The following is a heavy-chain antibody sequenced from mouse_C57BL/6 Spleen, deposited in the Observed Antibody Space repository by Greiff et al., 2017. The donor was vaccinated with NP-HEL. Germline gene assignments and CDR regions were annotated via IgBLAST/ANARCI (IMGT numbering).Heavy chain of an antibody. J-gene: IGHJ3*01. CDR1: GYAFSSSW. D-gene: IGHD2-5*01. CDR3: AREYYSNYLAWFAY. Sequence: VKLMESGPELVKPGASVKISCKASGYAFSSSWMNWVKQRPGKGLEWIGRIYPGDGDTNYNGKFKGKATLTADKSSSTAYMQLSSLTSEDSAVYFCAREYYSNYLAWFAYWGQGTLVTVSA. V-gene: IGHV1-82*01. CDR2: IYPGDGDT.